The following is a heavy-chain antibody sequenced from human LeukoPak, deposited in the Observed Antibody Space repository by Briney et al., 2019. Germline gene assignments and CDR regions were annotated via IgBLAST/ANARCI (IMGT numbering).Heavy chain of an antibody. CDR1: GYTFTSYD. D-gene: IGHD6-13*01. CDR2: MNPNSGNT. V-gene: IGHV1-8*03. CDR3: ARRIAAAGSSFGY. Sequence: GASVKVSCKASGYTFTSYDINWVRQATGQGLEWMGWMNPNSGNTGYAQKFQGRVTITADESTSTAYMELSSLRSEDTAVYYCARRIAAAGSSFGYWGQGTLVTVSS. J-gene: IGHJ4*02.